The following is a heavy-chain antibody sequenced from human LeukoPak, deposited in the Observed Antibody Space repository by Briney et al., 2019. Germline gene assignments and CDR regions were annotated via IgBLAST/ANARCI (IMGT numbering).Heavy chain of an antibody. D-gene: IGHD3-10*01. CDR3: ARDSGTTGEVKFDP. V-gene: IGHV4-59*12. CDR2: IYYSGTI. CDR1: GGSFSPYY. Sequence: SETLSLTCTVSGGSFSPYYWIWIRQPPGKGLEWIGYIYYSGTITYNPALQSRLSISIDTSKNQFSLKLMSVTAADTAVYYCARDSGTTGEVKFDPWGQGTLVTVSS. J-gene: IGHJ5*02.